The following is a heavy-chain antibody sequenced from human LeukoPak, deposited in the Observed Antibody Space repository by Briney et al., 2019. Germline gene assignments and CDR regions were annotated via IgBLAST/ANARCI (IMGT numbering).Heavy chain of an antibody. CDR2: INHSGST. Sequence: SETLSLTCAVYGESFSGYYWSWIRQPPGKGLEWIGEINHSGSTNYNPSLKSRVTISVDTSKNQFSLKLSSVTAADTAVYYCARGRGTTVTIFDYWGQGTLVTVSS. CDR3: ARGRGTTVTIFDY. CDR1: GESFSGYY. J-gene: IGHJ4*02. V-gene: IGHV4-34*01. D-gene: IGHD4-17*01.